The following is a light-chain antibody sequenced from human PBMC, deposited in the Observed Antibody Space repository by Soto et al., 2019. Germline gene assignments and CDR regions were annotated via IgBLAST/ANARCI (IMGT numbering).Light chain of an antibody. V-gene: IGKV1-39*01. CDR3: QQSYSTPYT. Sequence: DLQMTQSPSSLSASVGDRVTITCRASQSISSYLNWYQQKPGKAPKLLIYAASSLQSGVPSRFSRSGSGTDFTLTISSLQPEDFATYYCQQSYSTPYTFGQGTKLEIK. CDR1: QSISSY. CDR2: AAS. J-gene: IGKJ2*01.